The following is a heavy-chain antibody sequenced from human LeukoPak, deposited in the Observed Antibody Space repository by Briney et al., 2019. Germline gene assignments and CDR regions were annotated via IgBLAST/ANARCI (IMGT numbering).Heavy chain of an antibody. Sequence: GGSLRLSCAASGFTFSSYSMHWVRQAPGKGLEWVAVIWYGGSNKYYADSVKGRFTISRDYSKNTLYLQMNSLRAEDTAVYYCARDTRIAAAGSLPYYYYYGMDVWGQGTTVTVSS. V-gene: IGHV3-33*01. CDR3: ARDTRIAAAGSLPYYYYYGMDV. CDR1: GFTFSSYS. J-gene: IGHJ6*02. CDR2: IWYGGSNK. D-gene: IGHD6-13*01.